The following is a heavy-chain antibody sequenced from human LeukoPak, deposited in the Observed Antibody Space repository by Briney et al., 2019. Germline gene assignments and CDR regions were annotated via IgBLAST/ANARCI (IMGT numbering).Heavy chain of an antibody. CDR2: ISSSSGTI. CDR1: GFTFSTYS. D-gene: IGHD6-19*01. Sequence: GGSLRLSCAASGFTFSTYSMIWVRQAPGKGLEWVSYISSSSGTIYYADSVKGRFTISRDNAEDSMYLQMNGLTDEDTAVYYCARVRPGWYVDYWGQGTLVTVSS. CDR3: ARVRPGWYVDY. J-gene: IGHJ4*02. V-gene: IGHV3-48*02.